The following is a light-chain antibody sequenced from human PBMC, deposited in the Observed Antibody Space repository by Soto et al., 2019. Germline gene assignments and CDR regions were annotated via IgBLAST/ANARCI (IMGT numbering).Light chain of an antibody. V-gene: IGLV2-14*01. CDR1: SSDVGGYNH. J-gene: IGLJ1*01. Sequence: QSVLTQPASVSGSPGQWITISCTGSSSDVGGYNHVSWYQQHPGKAPKLMIYDVSNRPSGVSNRFSGSKSGNTASLTISGLQADDEADYYCSSYTSSSTRVFGTGTKVTVL. CDR3: SSYTSSSTRV. CDR2: DVS.